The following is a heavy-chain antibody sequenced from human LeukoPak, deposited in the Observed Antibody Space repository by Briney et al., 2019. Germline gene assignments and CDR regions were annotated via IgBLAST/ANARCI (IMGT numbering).Heavy chain of an antibody. J-gene: IGHJ5*02. CDR1: GFTFSSYA. V-gene: IGHV3-23*01. D-gene: IGHD2-2*01. Sequence: GGSLRLSCAASGFTFSSYAMSWVRQAPGKGMEWVSTISGSGGSTYYADSVKGRFTISRDNSKNTLYLRMNSLRAEDMAVYYCAMASSTSSGWFDPWGQGTPVTVSS. CDR3: AMASSTSSGWFDP. CDR2: ISGSGGST.